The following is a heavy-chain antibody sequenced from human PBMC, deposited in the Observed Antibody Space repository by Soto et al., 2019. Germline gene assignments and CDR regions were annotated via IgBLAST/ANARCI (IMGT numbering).Heavy chain of an antibody. CDR3: AREKDSTMAPSFDY. J-gene: IGHJ4*01. D-gene: IGHD2-15*01. V-gene: IGHV3-33*01. CDR2: IWYDGSNK. Sequence: GSLRLSCAASGFTFSSYGFHWVRQAPGKGLEWVARIWYDGSNKDYGDSVKGRFTISRDNPKNTLYLQVNSLRAEDTAVYFCAREKDSTMAPSFDYWGHGTLVTVSS. CDR1: GFTFSSYG.